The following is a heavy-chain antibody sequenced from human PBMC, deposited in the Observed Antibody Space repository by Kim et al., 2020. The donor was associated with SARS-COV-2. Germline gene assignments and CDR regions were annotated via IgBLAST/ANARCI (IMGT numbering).Heavy chain of an antibody. V-gene: IGHV3-21*01. CDR2: ISSSSSYI. CDR3: ARDGGGDYYDSSGYYSSYYYYGMDV. Sequence: GGSLRLSCAASGFTFSSYSMNWVRQAPGKGLEWVSSISSSSSYIYYADSVKGRFTISRDNAKNSLYLQMNSLRAEDTAVYYCARDGGGDYYDSSGYYSSYYYYGMDVWGQGTTVTVSS. CDR1: GFTFSSYS. J-gene: IGHJ6*02. D-gene: IGHD3-22*01.